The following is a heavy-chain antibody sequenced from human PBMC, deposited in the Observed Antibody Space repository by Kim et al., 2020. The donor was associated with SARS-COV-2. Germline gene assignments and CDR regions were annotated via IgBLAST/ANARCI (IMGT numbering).Heavy chain of an antibody. CDR1: GFTFSSYA. CDR3: ARDLFPGIAAAGTGGPGY. CDR2: ISYDGSNK. J-gene: IGHJ4*02. Sequence: GSLRLSCAASGFTFSSYAMHWVRQAPGKGLEWVAVISYDGSNKYYADSVKGRFTISRDNSKNTLYLQMNSLRAEDTAVYYCARDLFPGIAAAGTGGPGYWGQGTLVTVSS. V-gene: IGHV3-30*04. D-gene: IGHD6-13*01.